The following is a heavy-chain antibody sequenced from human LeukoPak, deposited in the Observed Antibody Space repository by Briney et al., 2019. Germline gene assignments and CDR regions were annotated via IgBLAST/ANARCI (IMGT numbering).Heavy chain of an antibody. V-gene: IGHV3-21*01. J-gene: IGHJ4*02. CDR2: ISSSSSYI. D-gene: IGHD2-15*01. Sequence: PGGSLRLSCAASGFTFSSYSMNWVRQAPGKGLEWVSSISSSSSYIYYADSVKGRFTISRDNAKNSLYLQMSSLRAEDTAVYYCARVGVAATQGNDYWGQGTLVTVSS. CDR1: GFTFSSYS. CDR3: ARVGVAATQGNDY.